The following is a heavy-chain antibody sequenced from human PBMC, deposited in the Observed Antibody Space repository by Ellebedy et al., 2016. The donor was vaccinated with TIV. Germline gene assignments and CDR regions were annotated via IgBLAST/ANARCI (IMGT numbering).Heavy chain of an antibody. V-gene: IGHV3-23*01. CDR2: ISDGGDII. CDR3: ATATMYHYDMDV. CDR1: GFTFSSYA. J-gene: IGHJ6*02. D-gene: IGHD5-12*01. Sequence: GESLKISCAASGFTFSSYAMSWVRQAPGKGLEWVSGISDGGDIIFYRDSVKGRFFMSRDNSKNTLYLQMNSLSAEDTAVYFCATATMYHYDMDVWGQGSTVTVSS.